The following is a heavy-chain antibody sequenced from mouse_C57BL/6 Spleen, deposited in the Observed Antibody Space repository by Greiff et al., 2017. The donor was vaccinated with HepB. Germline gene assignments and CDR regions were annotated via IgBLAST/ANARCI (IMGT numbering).Heavy chain of an antibody. D-gene: IGHD1-1*01. CDR2: IYPGSGST. V-gene: IGHV1-55*01. Sequence: QVQLKQPGAELVKPGASVKMSCKASGYTFTSYWITWVKQRPGQGLEWIGDIYPGSGSTNYNEKFKSKATLTVDTSSSTAYMQLSSLTSEDSAVYYCARRYYYGSSYWYFDVRGTGTTVTVSS. CDR1: GYTFTSYW. CDR3: ARRYYYGSSYWYFDV. J-gene: IGHJ1*03.